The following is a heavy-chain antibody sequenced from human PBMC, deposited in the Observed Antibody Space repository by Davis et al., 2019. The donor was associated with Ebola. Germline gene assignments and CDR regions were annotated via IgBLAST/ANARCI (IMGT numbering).Heavy chain of an antibody. V-gene: IGHV3-33*01. CDR3: ARGSSGYPYYYYYYGMDV. D-gene: IGHD3-22*01. J-gene: IGHJ6*02. Sequence: GESLKISCAASGFTFSSYGMHWVRQAPGKGLEWVAVIWYDGSNKYYADSVKGRFTISRDNSKNTLYLQMNSLRAEDTAVYYCARGSSGYPYYYYYYGMDVWGQGTTVTVSS. CDR1: GFTFSSYG. CDR2: IWYDGSNK.